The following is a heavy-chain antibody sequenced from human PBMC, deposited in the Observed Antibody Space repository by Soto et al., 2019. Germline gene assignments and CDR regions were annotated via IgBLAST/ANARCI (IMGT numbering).Heavy chain of an antibody. Sequence: GASVKVSCKGSGYSFTKNVIHWVRQAPGQGLEWMGWINGGSGKTQYSQKFQGRVTITRDTSARTADMELISLGSEDTAVYYCALRTESHGFDIWGQGTVVTVSS. V-gene: IGHV1-3*01. J-gene: IGHJ3*02. CDR3: ALRTESHGFDI. D-gene: IGHD1-1*01. CDR1: GYSFTKNV. CDR2: INGGSGKT.